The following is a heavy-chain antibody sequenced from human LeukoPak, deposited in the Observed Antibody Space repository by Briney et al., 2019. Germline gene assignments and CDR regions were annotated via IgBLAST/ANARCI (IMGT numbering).Heavy chain of an antibody. J-gene: IGHJ4*02. CDR2: ISGSGGST. V-gene: IGHV3-23*01. Sequence: GGSLRLSCAVSGFTLSNYGMSWVRQAPGKGLEWVAGISGSGGSTNYADSVKGRFTISRDNRKNTLYLQMNSLRVEDTAVYFCAKRGVVIRVVLVGFHKEAYYFDSWGQGALVAVSS. D-gene: IGHD3-10*01. CDR1: GFTLSNYG. CDR3: AKRGVVIRVVLVGFHKEAYYFDS.